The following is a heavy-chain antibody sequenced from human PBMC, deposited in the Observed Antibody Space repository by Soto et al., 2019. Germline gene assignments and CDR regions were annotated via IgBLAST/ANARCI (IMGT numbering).Heavy chain of an antibody. V-gene: IGHV1-69*12. J-gene: IGHJ4*02. CDR2: IIPIFGTA. CDR3: AREPRDGYNTYYLDY. Sequence: QVQLVQSGAEVKKPGSSVKVSCKASGGTFSSYAISWVRQAPGQGLEWMGGIIPIFGTANYAQKFQGRVTITADESTGTAYMERSSLRSEDTAVYYCAREPRDGYNTYYLDYWGQGTLVTVSS. D-gene: IGHD5-12*01. CDR1: GGTFSSYA.